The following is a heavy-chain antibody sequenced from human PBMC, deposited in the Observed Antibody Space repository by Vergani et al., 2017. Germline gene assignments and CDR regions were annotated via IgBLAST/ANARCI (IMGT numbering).Heavy chain of an antibody. V-gene: IGHV3-23*04. D-gene: IGHD5-18*01. CDR2: ISGSGGST. CDR1: GFTFDDYG. CDR3: AKVPRYSSYGMDV. Sequence: EVQLVESGGGVVRPGGSLRLSCAASGFTFDDYGMSWVRQAPGKGLEWVSAISGSGGSTYYADSVKGRFTISRDNSKNTLYLQMNSLRAEDTAVYYCAKVPRYSSYGMDVWGQGTTVTVSS. J-gene: IGHJ6*02.